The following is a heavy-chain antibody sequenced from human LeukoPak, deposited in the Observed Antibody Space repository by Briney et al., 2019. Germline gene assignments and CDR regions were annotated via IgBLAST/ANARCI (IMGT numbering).Heavy chain of an antibody. J-gene: IGHJ4*02. V-gene: IGHV3-49*03. CDR2: ARSKAYGETT. CDR1: GFTFCDYS. Sequence: GGSLRLSCTTSGFTFCDYSINWIRQAPGKGLEWVSLARSKAYGETTEYAASVEGRFTVSRDDSRTIAYLQMNSLRTEDTAFYFCTRGQTLPGAKYYFDHWGQGTLVTVSS. D-gene: IGHD2-2*01. CDR3: TRGQTLPGAKYYFDH.